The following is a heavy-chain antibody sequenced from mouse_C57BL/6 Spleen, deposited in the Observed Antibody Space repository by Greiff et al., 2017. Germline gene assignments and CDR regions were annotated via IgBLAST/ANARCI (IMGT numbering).Heavy chain of an antibody. J-gene: IGHJ4*01. CDR1: GYTFTSYT. V-gene: IGHV1-4*01. CDR2: INPSSGYT. Sequence: QVQLQQSGAELARPGASVKMSCKASGYTFTSYTMHWVKQRPGQGLEWIGYINPSSGYTKYNQKFKDKATLTADKSSSTAYMQLSSLTSEDSAVYYCAKDARYYGSSYAMDYWGQGTSVTVSS. CDR3: AKDARYYGSSYAMDY. D-gene: IGHD1-1*01.